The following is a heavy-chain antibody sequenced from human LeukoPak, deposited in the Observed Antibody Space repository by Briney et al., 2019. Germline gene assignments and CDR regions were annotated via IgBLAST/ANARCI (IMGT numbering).Heavy chain of an antibody. CDR3: TRYSRSTDY. J-gene: IGHJ4*02. CDR2: IRSKTFGGTT. V-gene: IGHV3-49*03. D-gene: IGHD6-13*01. CDR1: GFTFGTYA. Sequence: HSGGSLRLSCTSSGFTFGTYAVSWFRQAPGKGLEWVAFIRSKTFGGTTEYAASVEGRFTISRDDSKGTAYLQMNSLKTEDTAVYYCTRYSRSTDYWGQGTLVNVSS.